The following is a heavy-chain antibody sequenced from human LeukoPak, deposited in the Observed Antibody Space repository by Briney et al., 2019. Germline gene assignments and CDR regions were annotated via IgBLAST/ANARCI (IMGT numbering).Heavy chain of an antibody. CDR2: IYSGGST. Sequence: PGGSLRLSCAASGFTVSSNYMSWVRQAPGKGLEWVSVIYSGGSTYYADSVKGRFTISRDNSKNTLYLQMNSLRAEDTAVYYCARQIVGANGWFDPWGQGTLVTVSS. CDR1: GFTVSSNY. CDR3: ARQIVGANGWFDP. V-gene: IGHV3-66*04. J-gene: IGHJ5*02. D-gene: IGHD1-26*01.